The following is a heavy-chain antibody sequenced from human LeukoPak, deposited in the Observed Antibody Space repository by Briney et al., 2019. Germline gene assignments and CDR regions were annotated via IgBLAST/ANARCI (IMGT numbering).Heavy chain of an antibody. D-gene: IGHD3-22*01. Sequence: SETLSLTRTVSGVSISSGSYYWSWIRQPGGKGLEWIGRIYTSGSTNYNPSLKSRVTISVDTSKNQFSLKLSSVTAADTAVYYCAREPGSSGYGFDYWGQGTLVTVSS. J-gene: IGHJ4*02. CDR1: GVSISSGSYY. CDR3: AREPGSSGYGFDY. CDR2: IYTSGST. V-gene: IGHV4-61*02.